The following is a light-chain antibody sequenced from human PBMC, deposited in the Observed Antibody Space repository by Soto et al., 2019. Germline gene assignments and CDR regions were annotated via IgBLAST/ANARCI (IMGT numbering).Light chain of an antibody. CDR2: RND. CDR1: SSNIGSNY. Sequence: QSVLTQPPSASGTPGQRVTISCSGSSSNIGSNYVYWYQQLPGSAPKLLIYRNDLRPSGVPDRFSASKSGTAASLAISGLRSEDEADYHCAAWDDSLSAVVFGGGTKVTVL. CDR3: AAWDDSLSAVV. J-gene: IGLJ2*01. V-gene: IGLV1-47*01.